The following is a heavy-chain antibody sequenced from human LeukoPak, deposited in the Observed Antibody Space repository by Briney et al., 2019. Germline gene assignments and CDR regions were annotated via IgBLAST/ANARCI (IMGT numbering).Heavy chain of an antibody. J-gene: IGHJ5*02. CDR2: ISNSGRTK. CDR3: ARDGLVLA. D-gene: IGHD3/OR15-3a*01. V-gene: IGHV3-11*04. Sequence: PGGSLRLSCAASGFTFRDHYMSWIRQSPGKGLEYISYISNSGRTKYYADSVQGRFAISRDNAKNSLYLQMSSLRAEDTAIYYCARDGLVLAWGQGTLVTVSS. CDR1: GFTFRDHY.